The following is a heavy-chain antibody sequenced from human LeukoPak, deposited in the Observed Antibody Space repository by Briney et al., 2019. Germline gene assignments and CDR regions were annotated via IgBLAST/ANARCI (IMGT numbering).Heavy chain of an antibody. D-gene: IGHD3-22*01. CDR1: GYTFTSYG. CDR2: ISGYNGYT. CDR3: ARGHSSGYHQGAFEI. J-gene: IGHJ3*02. V-gene: IGHV1-18*01. Sequence: ASVKVSCKASGYTFTSYGISWVRQAPGQGLEWMGWISGYNGYTNYAQKLQGRVTMTTDTYTRTAYMELRSLRSDDTAMYYCARGHSSGYHQGAFEIWGQGTMVTVSS.